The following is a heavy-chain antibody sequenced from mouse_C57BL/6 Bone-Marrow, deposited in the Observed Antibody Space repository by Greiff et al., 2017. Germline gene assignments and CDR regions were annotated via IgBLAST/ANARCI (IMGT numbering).Heavy chain of an antibody. CDR3: ARRSPCYFDY. CDR1: GYTFTDYY. CDR2: INPYNGGT. J-gene: IGHJ2*01. D-gene: IGHD1-1*01. V-gene: IGHV1-19*01. Sequence: VHVKQSGPVLVKPGASVKMSCKASGYTFTDYYMNWVKQSPGKSLEWIGVINPYNGGTSYNQKFKGKATLTVDKSSSTAYMELNSLTSEDSAVYYCARRSPCYFDYWGQGTTLTVSS.